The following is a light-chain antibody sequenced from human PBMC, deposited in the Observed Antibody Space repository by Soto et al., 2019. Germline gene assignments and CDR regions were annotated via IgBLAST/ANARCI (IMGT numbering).Light chain of an antibody. Sequence: EVVLTQSPATLSLSPGERATLSCRASQSVTNYLPWSQQKPGQAPRLLLYDVSNRATGIPARFNGSGSGTDITLTISSLEPEDFAIYYCQQRHSWPITFGQGTRLEIK. V-gene: IGKV3-11*01. CDR1: QSVTNY. J-gene: IGKJ5*01. CDR3: QQRHSWPIT. CDR2: DVS.